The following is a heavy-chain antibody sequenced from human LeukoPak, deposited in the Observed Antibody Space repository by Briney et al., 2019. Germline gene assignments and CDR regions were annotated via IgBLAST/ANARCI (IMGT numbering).Heavy chain of an antibody. V-gene: IGHV3-23*01. CDR3: ASYDFWSGSNDLYYYYGMDV. CDR2: ITTSDGNT. CDR1: GFTFSSYT. J-gene: IGHJ6*02. D-gene: IGHD3-3*01. Sequence: GGSLRLSCAASGFTFSSYTMSWVRQAPGKGLEWVSTITTSDGNTYYADSVKGRFTISRDNSKNTLYLQMNSLRAEDTAVYYCASYDFWSGSNDLYYYYGMDVWGQGTTVTVSS.